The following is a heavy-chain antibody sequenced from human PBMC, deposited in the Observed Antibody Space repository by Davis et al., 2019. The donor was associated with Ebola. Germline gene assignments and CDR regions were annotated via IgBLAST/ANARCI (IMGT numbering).Heavy chain of an antibody. CDR1: GFTFSSYA. CDR3: ANTGMDV. CDR2: ISYDGSNK. V-gene: IGHV3-30*04. Sequence: PGGSLRLSCAASGFTFSSYAMHWVRQAPGKGLEWVAVISYDGSNKYYADSVKGRFTISRDNSKNTLYLQMNSLRAEDTAVYYCANTGMDVWGQGTTVTVSS. J-gene: IGHJ6*02.